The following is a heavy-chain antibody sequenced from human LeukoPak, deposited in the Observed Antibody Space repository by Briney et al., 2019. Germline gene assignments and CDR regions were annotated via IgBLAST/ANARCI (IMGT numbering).Heavy chain of an antibody. V-gene: IGHV1-46*01. CDR1: GYTFISYY. CDR3: ARGLDPYYFDH. J-gene: IGHJ4*02. CDR2: INPSGGST. Sequence: ASVRVSCKASGYTFISYYIHWVRQAPGQGLEWMGIINPSGGSTSYAQKFQGRVTMTRDTSTSTVYMELSSLRSEDTAVYYCARGLDPYYFDHWGQGTLVTVSS.